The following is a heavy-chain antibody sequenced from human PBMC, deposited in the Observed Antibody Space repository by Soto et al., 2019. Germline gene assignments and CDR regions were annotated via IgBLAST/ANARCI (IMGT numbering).Heavy chain of an antibody. CDR2: IYHSGST. V-gene: IGHV4-30-2*01. CDR3: ATAPGPY. Sequence: QLQLQESGSGLVKPSQTLSLTCAVSGGSISSGGYSWSWIRQPPGKGLEWIGYIYHSGSTYYNPSHKSRVTISVDTSKNQFSLKLRSVTAADTAVYSCATAPGPYWGQGTLVTVSS. CDR1: GGSISSGGYS. J-gene: IGHJ4*02.